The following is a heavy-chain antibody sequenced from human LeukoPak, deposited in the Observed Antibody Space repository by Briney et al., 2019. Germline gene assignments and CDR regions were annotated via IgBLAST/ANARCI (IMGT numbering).Heavy chain of an antibody. J-gene: IGHJ3*02. V-gene: IGHV3-53*01. D-gene: IGHD5-12*01. CDR1: GFTVSSNY. Sequence: GGSLRLSCAASGFTVSSNYMSWVRQAPGKGLEWVSTIYSAGSTYYADSVKGRFTISRDNSKNTLYLQMNTLRAEDTAVYYCARVGSGYTNDAFDIWGQGTMVTVSS. CDR3: ARVGSGYTNDAFDI. CDR2: IYSAGST.